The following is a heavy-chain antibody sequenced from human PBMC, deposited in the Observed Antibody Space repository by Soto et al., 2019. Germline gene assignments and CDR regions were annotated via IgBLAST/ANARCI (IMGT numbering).Heavy chain of an antibody. J-gene: IGHJ3*02. CDR3: AKGLFGGYHPDAFDI. V-gene: IGHV3-23*01. Sequence: EVQLLESGGGLVQPGGSLRLSCAASGFTFSSYAMSWVRQAPGKGLEWVSAISGSGGSTYYADSVKGRFTISRDNSNNTLYLQMNSLRAEDTSVYYCAKGLFGGYHPDAFDIWCQGTMVTVSS. CDR2: ISGSGGST. CDR1: GFTFSSYA. D-gene: IGHD3-22*01.